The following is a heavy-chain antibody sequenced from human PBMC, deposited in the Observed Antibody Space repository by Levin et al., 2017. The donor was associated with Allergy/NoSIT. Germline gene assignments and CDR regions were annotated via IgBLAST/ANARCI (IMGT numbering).Heavy chain of an antibody. CDR3: GRGGCSSTSCIDY. V-gene: IGHV3-74*01. CDR1: GSTFSGYY. D-gene: IGHD2-2*01. J-gene: IGHJ4*02. Sequence: PTGGSLRLSCVGSGSTFSGYYMHWVRQAPGKGLVWVSHINSDGSNTNYADSVKGRFTISRDNAKNTLYLQMNSLRAEDTAVYYCGRGGCSSTSCIDYWGQGILVTVSS. CDR2: INSDGSNT.